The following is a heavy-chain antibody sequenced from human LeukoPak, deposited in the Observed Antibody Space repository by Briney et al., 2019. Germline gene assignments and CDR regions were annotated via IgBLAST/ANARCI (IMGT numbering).Heavy chain of an antibody. CDR3: ARNTPDKCGFDY. CDR1: GGSINSGDYY. Sequence: SETLSLTCTVSGGSINSGDYYWSWMRQPPGKGLEWIGYIYYSGSTYYKLSLKSRVTISVDTSKNQFSLKLSSVTAADTAVYYCARNTPDKCGFDYRGQGTLVTVSS. V-gene: IGHV4-30-4*08. CDR2: IYYSGST. D-gene: IGHD2-21*01. J-gene: IGHJ4*02.